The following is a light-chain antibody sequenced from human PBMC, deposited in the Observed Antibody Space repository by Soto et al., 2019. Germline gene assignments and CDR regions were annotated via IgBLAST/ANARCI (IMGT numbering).Light chain of an antibody. CDR2: GAS. V-gene: IGKV3-15*01. Sequence: EIVMTQSPATLSVSPGERATLSCRAGQSVSSNLAWYQQKPGQAPRLLIYGASTRATGIPARFSGSGSGTEFTLTISSLQSEDFEVYYCQQYNNWQYTFGQGTKADIK. CDR1: QSVSSN. J-gene: IGKJ2*01. CDR3: QQYNNWQYT.